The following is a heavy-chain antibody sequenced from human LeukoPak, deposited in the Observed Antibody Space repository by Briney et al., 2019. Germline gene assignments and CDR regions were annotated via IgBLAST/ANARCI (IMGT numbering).Heavy chain of an antibody. J-gene: IGHJ4*02. CDR1: GYTFTSYY. D-gene: IGHD3-10*01. CDR3: ARVRYYYGSGSYGFFDS. Sequence: ASVKVSCKASGYTFTSYYMHWVRQAPGQGLEWMGIINPSGGSTTYAQRFQGRVTTTRDTSTSTVYMELSSLRSEDTAVYYCARVRYYYGSGSYGFFDSWGQGTLVTVSS. CDR2: INPSGGST. V-gene: IGHV1-46*01.